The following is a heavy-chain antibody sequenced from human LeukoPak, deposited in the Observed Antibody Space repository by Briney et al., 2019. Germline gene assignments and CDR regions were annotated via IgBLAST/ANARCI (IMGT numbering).Heavy chain of an antibody. Sequence: SETLSLTCTVSDGSISNYYWGWIRQPPGKGPEWIGYISYSGSTNYNPSLKSRVTISVDTSKNQFSLRLRSVTAADTAVYYCARSTGNYRELDYWGQGTLVTVSS. CDR2: ISYSGST. J-gene: IGHJ4*02. CDR3: ARSTGNYRELDY. CDR1: DGSISNYY. V-gene: IGHV4-59*08. D-gene: IGHD3-9*01.